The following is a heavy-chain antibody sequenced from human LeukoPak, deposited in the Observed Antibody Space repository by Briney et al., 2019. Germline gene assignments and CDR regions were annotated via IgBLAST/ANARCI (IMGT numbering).Heavy chain of an antibody. V-gene: IGHV1-69*06. CDR2: IIPIFGTA. D-gene: IGHD5-18*01. Sequence: SVKVSCKASRGTFSSYAISWVRQAPGQGLEWMGGIIPIFGTANYAQKFQGRVTITADKSTSTAYMELSSLRSEDTAVYYCATGRHGYSYGNDYWGQETLVTVSS. CDR1: RGTFSSYA. CDR3: ATGRHGYSYGNDY. J-gene: IGHJ4*02.